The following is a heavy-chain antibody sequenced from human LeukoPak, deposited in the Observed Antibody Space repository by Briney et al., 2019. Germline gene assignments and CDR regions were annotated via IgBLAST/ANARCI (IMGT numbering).Heavy chain of an antibody. CDR3: VRGGPYGDYDAY. CDR1: GFTFSRYA. V-gene: IGHV3-64*04. Sequence: GGSLRLSCSASGFTFSRYAMHWVRQAPGKGLEYVSAISSNGGSTYYADSVKGRFTISRDNAKNSLYLQMNSLRAEDTAVYYCVRGGPYGDYDAYWGQGTLVTVSS. J-gene: IGHJ4*02. D-gene: IGHD4-17*01. CDR2: ISSNGGST.